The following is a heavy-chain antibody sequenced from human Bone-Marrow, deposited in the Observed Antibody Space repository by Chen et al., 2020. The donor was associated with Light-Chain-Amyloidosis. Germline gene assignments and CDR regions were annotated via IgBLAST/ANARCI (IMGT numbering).Heavy chain of an antibody. D-gene: IGHD6-19*01. CDR1: GYTFTSYD. Sequence: QVQLVQSGAEVKKPGASVKVSCKASGYTFTSYDINWVRQATGQGLECMGWMNPNSGNTGYAQKFQGRVTMTRNTSISTASMELRSLRSADTAVYYCARINSYSSGWWDFAYWGQGTLVTVSS. V-gene: IGHV1-8*01. J-gene: IGHJ4*02. CDR3: ARINSYSSGWWDFAY. CDR2: MNPNSGNT.